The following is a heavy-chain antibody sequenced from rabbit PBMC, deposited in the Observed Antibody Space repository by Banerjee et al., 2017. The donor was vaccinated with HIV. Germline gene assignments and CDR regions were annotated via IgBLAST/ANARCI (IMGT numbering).Heavy chain of an antibody. CDR1: GFSFSSNA. CDR2: IYAGSSGST. V-gene: IGHV1S40*01. D-gene: IGHD7-1*01. Sequence: QSLEESGGDLVKPGASLTLTCTASGFSFSSNAMCWVRQAPGKGLEWIGCIYAGSSGSTYYASWAKGRFTISKTSSTTVTLQMTSLTAADTATYFCARYAGYAGYAWNLWGQGTLVTDS. CDR3: ARYAGYAGYAWNL. J-gene: IGHJ4*01.